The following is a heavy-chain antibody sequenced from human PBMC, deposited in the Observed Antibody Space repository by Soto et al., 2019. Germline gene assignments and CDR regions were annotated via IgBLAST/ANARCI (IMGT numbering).Heavy chain of an antibody. CDR2: INPNSGGT. D-gene: IGHD5-18*01. Sequence: ASVKVSCKASGYTFTGYYMHWVRQAPVQGLEGMGWINPNSGGTNYAQKFQGRVTMTRDTSISTAYMELSRLRSDDTAVYYCARDWVDTAIQGHYYYYYGMDVWGQGTAVTSP. CDR3: ARDWVDTAIQGHYYYYYGMDV. CDR1: GYTFTGYY. V-gene: IGHV1-2*02. J-gene: IGHJ6*02.